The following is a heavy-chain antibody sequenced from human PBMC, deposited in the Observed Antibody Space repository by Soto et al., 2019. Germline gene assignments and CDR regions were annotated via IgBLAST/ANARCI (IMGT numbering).Heavy chain of an antibody. CDR2: IVVGSGNT. V-gene: IGHV1-58*01. CDR1: GFTFTSSA. D-gene: IGHD5-18*01. Sequence: SVKVSCKASGFTFTSSAVQWVRQARGQRLEWIGWIVVGSGNTNYAQKFQERVTITRDMSTSTAYMELSSLRSEDTAVYYCAADPGYSYSGVNGMDVWGQGTTVTVSS. J-gene: IGHJ6*02. CDR3: AADPGYSYSGVNGMDV.